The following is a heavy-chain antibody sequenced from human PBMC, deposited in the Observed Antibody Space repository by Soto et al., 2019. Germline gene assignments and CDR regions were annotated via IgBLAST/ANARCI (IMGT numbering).Heavy chain of an antibody. V-gene: IGHV1-69*02. CDR2: IIPILGIA. D-gene: IGHD6-13*01. J-gene: IGHJ5*02. CDR1: GGTFSSYT. Sequence: ASVKVSCKASGGTFSSYTISWVRQAPGQGLEWMGRIIPILGIANYAQKFQGRVTITADKSTSTAYMELSSLRSEDTAVYYCARGSSSWYWFDPWGQGTLVTVSS. CDR3: ARGSSSWYWFDP.